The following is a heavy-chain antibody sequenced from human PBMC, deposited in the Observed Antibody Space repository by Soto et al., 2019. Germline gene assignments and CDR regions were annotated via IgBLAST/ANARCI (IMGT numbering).Heavy chain of an antibody. CDR3: ARALPVAKGGFDP. D-gene: IGHD2-2*01. Sequence: EVQLVETGGGLIQPGGSLRLSCAASGFTVSNPYMTWVRQPPGKGLECVSVIYTAGDTNYADSVKGRFIISRDNSKNTLYLQMNSLRAEDTAVYYCARALPVAKGGFDPWGQGTLVTVSS. CDR2: IYTAGDT. CDR1: GFTVSNPY. V-gene: IGHV3-53*02. J-gene: IGHJ5*02.